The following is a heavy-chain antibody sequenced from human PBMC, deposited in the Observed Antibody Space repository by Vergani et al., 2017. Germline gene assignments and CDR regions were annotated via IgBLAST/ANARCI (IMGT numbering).Heavy chain of an antibody. Sequence: QVQLVQSGAEVKKPGSSVKVSCKASGGTFSSYAISWVRQAPGQGLEWMGGIIPIFGTAIYAQKFQGRVTITADESTSTVYMELSSLRSEDTAVYYCARVKTTVTTQDRHYYYYYYMDVWGKGTTVTVSS. J-gene: IGHJ6*03. CDR1: GGTFSSYA. V-gene: IGHV1-69*01. D-gene: IGHD4-17*01. CDR3: ARVKTTVTTQDRHYYYYYYMDV. CDR2: IIPIFGTA.